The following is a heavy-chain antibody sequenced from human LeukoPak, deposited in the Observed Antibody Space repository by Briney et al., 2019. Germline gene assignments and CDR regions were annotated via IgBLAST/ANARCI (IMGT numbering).Heavy chain of an antibody. D-gene: IGHD3-16*01. J-gene: IGHJ3*02. CDR3: ARDRRGGSTADAFDI. CDR2: IKEDGSEK. Sequence: GGSLRPSCAASGFTFSRSWMHWVRQAPGKGLEWVASIKEDGSEKYYVDSVKGRFTISRDNAKNSLYLQMNSLRAEDTALYYCARDRRGGSTADAFDIWGQGTMVTVSS. CDR1: GFTFSRSW. V-gene: IGHV3-7*03.